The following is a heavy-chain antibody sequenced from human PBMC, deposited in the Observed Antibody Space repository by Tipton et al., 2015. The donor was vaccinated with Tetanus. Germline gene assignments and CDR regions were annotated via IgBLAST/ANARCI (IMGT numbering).Heavy chain of an antibody. D-gene: IGHD5/OR15-5a*01. CDR3: AKDGCFSVGCLGSDY. J-gene: IGHJ4*02. CDR2: IVGSGGIT. V-gene: IGHV3-23*01. Sequence: GSLRLSCATSGFTFSNYAMSWVRQAPGKGLEWVSGIVGSGGITYYADSVRGRFTISRDNSKNTLYLQMNSLRAEDTAVYYCAKDGCFSVGCLGSDYWGQGNLVTVSS. CDR1: GFTFSNYA.